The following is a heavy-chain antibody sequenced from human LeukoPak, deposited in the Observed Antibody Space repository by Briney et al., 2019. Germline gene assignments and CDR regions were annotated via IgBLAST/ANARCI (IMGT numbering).Heavy chain of an antibody. CDR1: VYTFTTYS. J-gene: IGHJ6*03. Sequence: ASQKVSSTTSVYTFTTYSISWVRHAPGQGLERIGWITAHNGNTNYTQKIQGRINMTTDTPTSTAFMELRSLRSDDTAVYYCARDPKYYDFWSGYSHLAYYYYYMDVWGKGTTVTVSS. CDR3: ARDPKYYDFWSGYSHLAYYYYYMDV. CDR2: ITAHNGNT. D-gene: IGHD3-3*01. V-gene: IGHV1-18*01.